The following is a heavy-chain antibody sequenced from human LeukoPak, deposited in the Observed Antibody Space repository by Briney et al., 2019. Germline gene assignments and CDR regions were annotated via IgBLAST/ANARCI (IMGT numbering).Heavy chain of an antibody. D-gene: IGHD3-3*01. CDR3: ARDRFLEWLVGAFDI. CDR2: ISAYNGNT. Sequence: ASVKVSCKASGYTFTSYGISWVRQAPGQGLEWMGWISAYNGNTNYAQKLQGRVTMTTDTSTSTAYMELGSLRSDDTAVYYYARDRFLEWLVGAFDIWGQGTMVTVSS. CDR1: GYTFTSYG. V-gene: IGHV1-18*01. J-gene: IGHJ3*02.